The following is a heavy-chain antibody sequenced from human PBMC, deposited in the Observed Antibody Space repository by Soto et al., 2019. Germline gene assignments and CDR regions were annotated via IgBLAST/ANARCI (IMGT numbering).Heavy chain of an antibody. Sequence: GGSLRLSFESSGFIFTTNSMNCVLHVPGKGLQWLSSISSSGTFKSYGDSVKGRFTISRDNAKNSLFLQMNNLSGEDTGLYYCARDPPHGGASSWDADSWGPGTLVTAPQ. J-gene: IGHJ4*02. CDR1: GFIFTTNS. D-gene: IGHD2-21*01. CDR2: ISSSGTFK. V-gene: IGHV3-21*01. CDR3: ARDPPHGGASSWDADS.